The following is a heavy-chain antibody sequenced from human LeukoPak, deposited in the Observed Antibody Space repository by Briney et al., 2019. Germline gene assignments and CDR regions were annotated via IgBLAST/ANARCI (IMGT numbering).Heavy chain of an antibody. V-gene: IGHV4-61*05. Sequence: SSGTLSLTCTISGSSISSISSYSWSWIRQPPGKGLEWIGYIFASGSTNYNPSLKSRVTISVDTSKNQFSLKLSSVTAADTAVYYCARWTSGGHTFDYWGQGALVTVSS. D-gene: IGHD1-26*01. CDR3: ARWTSGGHTFDY. J-gene: IGHJ4*02. CDR2: IFASGST. CDR1: GSSISSISSYS.